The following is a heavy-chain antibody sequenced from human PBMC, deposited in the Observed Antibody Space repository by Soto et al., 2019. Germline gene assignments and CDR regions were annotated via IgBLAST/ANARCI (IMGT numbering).Heavy chain of an antibody. V-gene: IGHV3-23*01. CDR2: ISGSGGST. Sequence: EVQLLESGGGLVQPGGSLRLSCAASGFTFSSCAMNWVRQAPGKGLEWVSVISGSGGSTYYADSVKGRFTISRDNSKNTLYLQMNSLRAEDTAVYYCAKRGSGSYYTYWGQGTLVTVSS. CDR3: AKRGSGSYYTY. D-gene: IGHD3-10*01. J-gene: IGHJ4*02. CDR1: GFTFSSCA.